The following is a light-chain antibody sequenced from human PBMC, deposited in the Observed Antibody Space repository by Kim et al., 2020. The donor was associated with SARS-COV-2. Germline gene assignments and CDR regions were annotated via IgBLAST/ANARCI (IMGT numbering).Light chain of an antibody. CDR3: QTWDSITVV. Sequence: TAGQTGSITSSRNELGEKYACQYQQKPGQSPVLVIYQDTKRPSGIPGRFSGSNSGNTATLTISGTQAMDEADYYCQTWDSITVVFGGGTQLTVL. CDR2: QDT. V-gene: IGLV3-1*01. J-gene: IGLJ2*01. CDR1: ELGEKY.